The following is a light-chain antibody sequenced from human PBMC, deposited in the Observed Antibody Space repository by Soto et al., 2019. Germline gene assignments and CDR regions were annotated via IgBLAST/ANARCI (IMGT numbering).Light chain of an antibody. V-gene: IGKV3-20*01. CDR2: GAS. CDR3: QQYGTSLFT. J-gene: IGKJ4*01. CDR1: QSAYSSY. Sequence: ELVLTQSPGTLSLSPGDRATLSCRSSQSAYSSYLSWYQQKPGQAPRLLIYGASNRATGIPDRFSVSWSGTDFTLTISGLEPEDFAVYYCQQYGTSLFTFGGGTRVEIK.